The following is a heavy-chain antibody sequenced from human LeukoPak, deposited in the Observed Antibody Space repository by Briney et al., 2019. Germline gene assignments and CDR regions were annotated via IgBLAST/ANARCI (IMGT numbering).Heavy chain of an antibody. CDR2: ISGSGGST. Sequence: PGGSLRLSCAASGFTFSSYGMSWVRQAPGKGLEWVSAISGSGGSTYYADSVKGRFTISRDNSKNTLYLQMNSLRAEDTAVYYCAKDSRGGSLHFDYWGQGTLVTVSS. D-gene: IGHD1-26*01. V-gene: IGHV3-23*01. J-gene: IGHJ4*02. CDR1: GFTFSSYG. CDR3: AKDSRGGSLHFDY.